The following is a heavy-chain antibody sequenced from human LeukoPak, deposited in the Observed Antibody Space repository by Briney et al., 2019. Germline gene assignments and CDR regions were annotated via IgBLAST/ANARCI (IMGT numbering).Heavy chain of an antibody. J-gene: IGHJ2*01. CDR3: AREERDGYNYYWYFDL. Sequence: GGSLRLSCAASGFTFISYAMSWVRQAPVKGLEWVSIISGSGGSTYYADSVKGRFTISRDNAKNSLYLQMSSLRAEDTAVYYCAREERDGYNYYWYFDLWGRGTLVTVSS. D-gene: IGHD5-24*01. CDR1: GFTFISYA. CDR2: ISGSGGST. V-gene: IGHV3-23*01.